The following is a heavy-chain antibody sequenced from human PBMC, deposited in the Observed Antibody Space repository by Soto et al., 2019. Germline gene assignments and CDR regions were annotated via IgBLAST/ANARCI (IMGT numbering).Heavy chain of an antibody. CDR1: GYTFTSYA. Sequence: QVQLVQSGAEVKKPGASVKVSCKASGYTFTSYAMHWVRQAPGQRLEWMGWINAGNGNTKYSQKFQGRVTITRDTSASTAYMELSSLRSEDTAVYYCARDRNYDYIWGSYLRAFDIWGQGTMVTFSS. J-gene: IGHJ3*02. CDR2: INAGNGNT. D-gene: IGHD3-16*02. CDR3: ARDRNYDYIWGSYLRAFDI. V-gene: IGHV1-3*01.